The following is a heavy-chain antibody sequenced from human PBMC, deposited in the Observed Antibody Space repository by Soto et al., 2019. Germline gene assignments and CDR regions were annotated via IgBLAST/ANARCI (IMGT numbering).Heavy chain of an antibody. D-gene: IGHD3-16*02. J-gene: IGHJ5*02. CDR3: AKSPYDYIWGSYRYTKTRGLNWFDP. CDR2: ISGSGGST. V-gene: IGHV3-23*01. CDR1: GFTFSSYA. Sequence: GGSLRLSCAASGFTFSSYAMSWVRQAPGKGLEWVSAISGSGGSTYYADSVKGRFTISRDNSKNTLYLQMNSLRAEDTAVYYCAKSPYDYIWGSYRYTKTRGLNWFDPWDQGTLVTVSS.